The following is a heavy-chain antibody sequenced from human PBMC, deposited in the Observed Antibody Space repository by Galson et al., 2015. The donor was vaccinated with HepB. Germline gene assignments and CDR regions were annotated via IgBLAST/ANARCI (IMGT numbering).Heavy chain of an antibody. Sequence: PALVKPTQTLTLTCTFSGFSLSTRGMCVSWVRQFPGKALEWLALIDWDGRKYYSTSLKTRLTISKDTSKNQVILTLTNVDPVDTATYYCTRILYTNGRSNYYGTDVWGQGTTVTVSS. CDR1: GFSLSTRGMC. V-gene: IGHV2-70*20. D-gene: IGHD6-19*01. CDR3: TRILYTNGRSNYYGTDV. CDR2: IDWDGRK. J-gene: IGHJ6*02.